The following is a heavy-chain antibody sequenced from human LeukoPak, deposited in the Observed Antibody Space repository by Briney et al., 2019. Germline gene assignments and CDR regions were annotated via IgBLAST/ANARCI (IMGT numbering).Heavy chain of an antibody. CDR2: FSYSGSA. CDR3: ARPVSSSRLDAFDI. V-gene: IGHV4-59*08. Sequence: SETLSLTCTVSGASITSYYWSWIRQPPGKGLEWIGFFSYSGSANYNPSLKSRVTISVDTSKNQFSLSLTSVTAADTAVYYCARPVSSSRLDAFDIWGQGTMVTVSS. D-gene: IGHD6-13*01. J-gene: IGHJ3*02. CDR1: GASITSYY.